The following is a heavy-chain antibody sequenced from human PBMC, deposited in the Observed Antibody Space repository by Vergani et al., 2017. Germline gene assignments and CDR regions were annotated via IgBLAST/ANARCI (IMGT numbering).Heavy chain of an antibody. V-gene: IGHV4-61*02. CDR2: IYTSGST. D-gene: IGHD5-24*01. CDR1: GGSISSGGYY. Sequence: QVQLQESGPGLVKPSQTLSLTCTVSGGSISSGGYYWSWIRQHPGKGLEWIGRIYTSGSTNYNPSLKSRVTISVDTSKNQFSLKLSSVTAADTAVYYCARDIEMATKTNDAFDIWGQGTTVTVSS. J-gene: IGHJ3*02. CDR3: ARDIEMATKTNDAFDI.